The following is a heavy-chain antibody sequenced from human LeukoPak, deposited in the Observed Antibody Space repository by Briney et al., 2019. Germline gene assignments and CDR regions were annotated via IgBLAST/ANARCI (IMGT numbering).Heavy chain of an antibody. CDR2: IYSGGNT. V-gene: IGHV3-66*01. CDR3: ARKTDSGGQGDY. CDR1: GFTFSNYA. Sequence: GGSLRLSGAASGFTFSNYAMNWVRQAPGKGLECVSVIYSGGNTYYTDSVKGRFTISRDNSKNTLYLQMNSLRAEDTAVYYCARKTDSGGQGDYWGPGTLVTVSS. J-gene: IGHJ4*02. D-gene: IGHD3-22*01.